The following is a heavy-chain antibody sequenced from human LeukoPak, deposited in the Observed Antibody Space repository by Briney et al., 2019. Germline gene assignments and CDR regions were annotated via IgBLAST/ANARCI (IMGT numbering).Heavy chain of an antibody. Sequence: GGSLRLSCAASGFTFSSYGMNWVRQAPGKGLEWVSSISSSSSYIYYADSVKGRFTISRDNAKNSLYLQMNSLRAEDTAVYYCAGGDSSGWPYYYYGMDVWGQGTTVTVSS. CDR1: GFTFSSYG. D-gene: IGHD6-19*01. CDR2: ISSSSSYI. J-gene: IGHJ6*02. CDR3: AGGDSSGWPYYYYGMDV. V-gene: IGHV3-21*01.